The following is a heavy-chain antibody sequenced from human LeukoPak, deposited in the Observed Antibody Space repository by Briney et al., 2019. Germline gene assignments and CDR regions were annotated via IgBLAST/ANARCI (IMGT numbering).Heavy chain of an antibody. V-gene: IGHV3-7*03. D-gene: IGHD2-8*01. CDR2: IKQDGSEK. Sequence: GGSLRLSCVASGFTYRRYSMNWVRQAPGKGLEWVANIKQDGSEKYYVDSVKGRFTISRDNAKNSLYLQMNSLRAEDTAVYYCARVCTKIYNWYFDLWGRGTLVTVSS. J-gene: IGHJ2*01. CDR1: GFTYRRYS. CDR3: ARVCTKIYNWYFDL.